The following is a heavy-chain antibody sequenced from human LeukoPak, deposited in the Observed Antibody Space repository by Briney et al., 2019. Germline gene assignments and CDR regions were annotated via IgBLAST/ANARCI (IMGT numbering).Heavy chain of an antibody. CDR1: GFTFSTYE. CDR3: ARDPYSSSFFDC. V-gene: IGHV3-48*03. Sequence: GGSLRLSCAASGFTFSTYEMTWVRQAPGKGLEWVSHISSSGSAIYYTDSVKGRFTISRDNARKSLYLQMSSLRAEDTALYYCARDPYSSSFFDCWGQGNLVTVSS. J-gene: IGHJ5*01. D-gene: IGHD6-6*01. CDR2: ISSSGSAI.